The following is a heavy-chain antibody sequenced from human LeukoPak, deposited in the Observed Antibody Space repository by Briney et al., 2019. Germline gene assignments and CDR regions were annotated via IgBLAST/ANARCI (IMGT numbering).Heavy chain of an antibody. Sequence: GGSLRLSCAASGFTFSSYGMNWVRQAPGKGLEWVSSISSSSSYIYYADSVKGRFTISRDNAKNSLYLQMNSLRAEDTAVYYCARDGIAARRRLDYWGQGTLVTVSS. CDR1: GFTFSSYG. D-gene: IGHD6-6*01. J-gene: IGHJ4*02. V-gene: IGHV3-21*01. CDR3: ARDGIAARRRLDY. CDR2: ISSSSSYI.